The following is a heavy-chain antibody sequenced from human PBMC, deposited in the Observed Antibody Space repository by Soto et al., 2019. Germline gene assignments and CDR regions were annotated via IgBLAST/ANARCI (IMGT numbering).Heavy chain of an antibody. CDR2: ISGSGGST. CDR1: GFTFSSYA. CDR3: AKGQDLGLRYFDSRVAFDI. D-gene: IGHD3-9*01. V-gene: IGHV3-23*01. J-gene: IGHJ3*02. Sequence: GGSLRLSCAASGFTFSSYAMSWVRQAPGKGLEWVSAISGSGGSTYYADSVKGRFTISRDNSKNTLYLQMNSLRAEDTAVYYCAKGQDLGLRYFDSRVAFDIWGQGTMVTVSS.